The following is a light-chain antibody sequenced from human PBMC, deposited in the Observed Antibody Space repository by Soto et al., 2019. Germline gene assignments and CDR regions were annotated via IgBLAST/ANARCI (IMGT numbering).Light chain of an antibody. J-gene: IGLJ2*01. CDR1: GSDIGGYNY. Sequence: QSVLTQPASVSGSPGQSITISCTGTGSDIGGYNYVSWYQQHPGKAPKLMIYDVSARPSGVSNRFSGSKSGNTASLTISGLQAEDEADYYCSSCIGSSTLVVFGGGTKLTVL. V-gene: IGLV2-14*01. CDR2: DVS. CDR3: SSCIGSSTLVV.